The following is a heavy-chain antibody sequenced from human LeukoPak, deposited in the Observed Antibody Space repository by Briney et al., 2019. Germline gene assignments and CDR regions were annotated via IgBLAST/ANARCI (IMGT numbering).Heavy chain of an antibody. V-gene: IGHV4-30-2*01. J-gene: IGHJ4*02. CDR3: ARGVSRYSSSWRVVLDY. Sequence: PSETLSLTCAVSGASITSGDYSWNWMRQPPGKGLEWIGEINHSGSTNYNPSLKSRVTISVDTSKNQFSLKLSSVTAADTAVYYCARGVSRYSSSWRVVLDYWGQGTLVTVSS. D-gene: IGHD6-13*01. CDR1: GASITSGDYS. CDR2: INHSGST.